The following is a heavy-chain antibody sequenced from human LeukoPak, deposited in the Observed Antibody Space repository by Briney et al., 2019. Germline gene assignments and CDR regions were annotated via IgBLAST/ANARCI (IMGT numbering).Heavy chain of an antibody. CDR1: GFTFSTYS. J-gene: IGHJ4*02. Sequence: GGSLRLSCEASGFTFSTYSLNWVRQAPGKGLEWVSSISSIVSYINYADSVRGRFTISRDNAKNSLFLEMNSLRVDDTAVYYCVRGVVLTAMQYYFDSWGQGTLVTVSS. CDR3: VRGVVLTAMQYYFDS. CDR2: ISSIVSYI. V-gene: IGHV3-21*01. D-gene: IGHD2-21*02.